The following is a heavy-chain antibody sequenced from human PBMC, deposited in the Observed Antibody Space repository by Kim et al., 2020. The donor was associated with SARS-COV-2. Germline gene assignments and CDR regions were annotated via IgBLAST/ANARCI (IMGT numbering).Heavy chain of an antibody. Sequence: SRVTISVDTSKNQCSLKLSSVTAADTAVYYCARGRGLAYCGGDCYLTFDIWGQGTMVTVSS. J-gene: IGHJ3*02. D-gene: IGHD2-21*02. CDR3: ARGRGLAYCGGDCYLTFDI. V-gene: IGHV4-34*01.